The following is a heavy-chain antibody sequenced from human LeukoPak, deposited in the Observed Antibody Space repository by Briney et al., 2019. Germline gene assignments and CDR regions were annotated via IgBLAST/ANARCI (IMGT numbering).Heavy chain of an antibody. Sequence: TSETLSDTCTVSGGSISSYYWNWIRQPAGKGLEWIGRIYSSESINYNPSLMSRVTMSVDTSKNQFSLRLSSVTAAGTAVYYCARDFRGIAVAGDYWGQGTLVTVSS. CDR2: IYSSESI. CDR1: GGSISSYY. J-gene: IGHJ4*02. V-gene: IGHV4-4*07. CDR3: ARDFRGIAVAGDY. D-gene: IGHD6-19*01.